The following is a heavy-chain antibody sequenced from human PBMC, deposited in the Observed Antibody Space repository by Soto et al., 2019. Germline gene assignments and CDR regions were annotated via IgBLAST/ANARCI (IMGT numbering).Heavy chain of an antibody. V-gene: IGHV3-33*03. CDR1: GFIFNEYG. CDR2: IWDDGSNK. CDR3: ARWGCSGSNCNLNQRSFDL. J-gene: IGHJ4*02. Sequence: QVQLVESGGGVVQPGRSLRLSCAASGFIFNEYGMHWVRQAPGRGLEGVAVIWDDGSNKYYADSVKGRFTFSRDNSKNTMSLQMNSLSVEDTAVYYCARWGCSGSNCNLNQRSFDLWGQGTLVTVSS. D-gene: IGHD2-15*01.